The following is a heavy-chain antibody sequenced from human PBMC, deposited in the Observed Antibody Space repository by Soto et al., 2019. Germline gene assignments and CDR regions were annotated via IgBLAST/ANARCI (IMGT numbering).Heavy chain of an antibody. CDR3: ARHSTGVAATLNWFDP. D-gene: IGHD2-15*01. CDR2: IYYSGST. CDR1: GGSISSYY. V-gene: IGHV4-59*08. J-gene: IGHJ5*02. Sequence: PSETLSLTCTVSGGSISSYYWSWIRQPPGKGLEWIGYIYYSGSTNYNPSLKSRVTISVDTSKNQFSLKLSSVTAADTAVYYCARHSTGVAATLNWFDPWGQGTLVTVSS.